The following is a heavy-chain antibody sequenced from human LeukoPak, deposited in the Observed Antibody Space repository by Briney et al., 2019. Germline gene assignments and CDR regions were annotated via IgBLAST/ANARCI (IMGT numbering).Heavy chain of an antibody. CDR1: GYTFTSYY. CDR3: ARGPVVVAARRTEFDP. CDR2: INPSGGST. Sequence: GASVKVSCKASGYTFTSYYMHWVRQAPGQGLEWMGIINPSGGSTSYAQKFQGRVTITADKSTSTAYMELSSLRSEDTAVYYCARGPVVVAARRTEFDPWGQGTLVTVSS. J-gene: IGHJ5*02. V-gene: IGHV1-46*01. D-gene: IGHD2-15*01.